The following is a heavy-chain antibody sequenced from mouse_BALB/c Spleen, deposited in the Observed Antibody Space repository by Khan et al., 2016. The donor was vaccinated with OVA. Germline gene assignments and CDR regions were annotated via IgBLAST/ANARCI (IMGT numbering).Heavy chain of an antibody. D-gene: IGHD2-10*01. V-gene: IGHV9-3-1*01. J-gene: IGHJ4*01. Sequence: QVQLVQSGPELKKPGETVKISCKASGNTFTNYGMNWVKQSPGKGLKWMGWINTYTGEPTYADDFKGRFAFSLETSASTAYLQINNLKNEDTATYFCARPPYFSYVMVYWGQGTSVTVSS. CDR2: INTYTGEP. CDR1: GNTFTNYG. CDR3: ARPPYFSYVMVY.